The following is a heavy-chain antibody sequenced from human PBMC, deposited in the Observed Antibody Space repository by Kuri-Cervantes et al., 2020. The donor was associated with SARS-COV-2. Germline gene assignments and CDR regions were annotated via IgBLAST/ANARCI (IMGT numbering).Heavy chain of an antibody. V-gene: IGHV3-23*01. D-gene: IGHD1-7*01. J-gene: IGHJ5*02. CDR2: ISGSGGST. CDR3: AKDVAFAGTTFDP. Sequence: GESLKISCAASGFTFSSYAMSWVRQAPGKGLEWVSAISGSGGSTYYADSVKGRFTISRDNSKNTLYLQMSSLRAEDTAVYYCAKDVAFAGTTFDPWGQGTLVTVSS. CDR1: GFTFSSYA.